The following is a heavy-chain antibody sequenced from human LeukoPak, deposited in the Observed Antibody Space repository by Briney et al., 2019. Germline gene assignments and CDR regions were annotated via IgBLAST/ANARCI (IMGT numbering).Heavy chain of an antibody. J-gene: IGHJ4*02. CDR1: GFTVSSNY. Sequence: PGGSLRLSCAASGFTVSSNYMSWVRQAPGKGLEWVSVIYSGGSTYYADSVKGRFTISRDNSKNTLYLQMNSLRAEDTAVYYCARDSGYSSGWLDYWGQGTLVIVPP. V-gene: IGHV3-53*01. CDR2: IYSGGST. CDR3: ARDSGYSSGWLDY. D-gene: IGHD6-19*01.